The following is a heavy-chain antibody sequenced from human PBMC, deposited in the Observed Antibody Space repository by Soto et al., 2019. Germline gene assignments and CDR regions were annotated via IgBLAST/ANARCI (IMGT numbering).Heavy chain of an antibody. CDR3: ARDEGGSGSYLGPDY. J-gene: IGHJ4*02. CDR1: GYTFTSYG. CDR2: INAYNGNT. D-gene: IGHD1-26*01. Sequence: QFQLVQSGDEVTKPGASVKVSCKASGYTFTSYGISWVRQAPGQGLEWMGWINAYNGNTNYAQKLQGRVTMTTDTSTSTAYMELRSLRSDDTAVYYCARDEGGSGSYLGPDYSGEGTLVTVAA. V-gene: IGHV1-18*01.